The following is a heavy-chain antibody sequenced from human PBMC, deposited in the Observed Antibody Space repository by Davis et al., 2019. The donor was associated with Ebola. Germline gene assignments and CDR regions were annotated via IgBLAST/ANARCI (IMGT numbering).Heavy chain of an antibody. CDR2: INHSGST. CDR3: ARVGDGYKFDY. CDR1: GGSFSGYY. D-gene: IGHD5-24*01. V-gene: IGHV4-34*01. Sequence: PSETLSLTCAVYGGSFSGYYWSWIRQPPGKGLEWIGEINHSGSTNYNPSLKSRVTMSVDTSKNQFSLKLSSVTAADTAVYYCARVGDGYKFDYWGQGTLVTVSS. J-gene: IGHJ4*02.